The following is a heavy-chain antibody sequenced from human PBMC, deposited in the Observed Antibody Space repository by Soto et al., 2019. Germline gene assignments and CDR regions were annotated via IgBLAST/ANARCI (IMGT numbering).Heavy chain of an antibody. D-gene: IGHD6-13*01. V-gene: IGHV3-33*06. CDR2: IWYDGSNK. CDR1: GFTFSSYG. Sequence: GGSLRLSCAASGFTFSSYGMHWVRQAPGKGLEWVAVIWYDGSNKYYADSVKGRFTISRDNSKNTLYLQMNSLRAEDTAVYYCAKAQLVPLFFYYGMDVWGQGTTVTVSS. CDR3: AKAQLVPLFFYYGMDV. J-gene: IGHJ6*02.